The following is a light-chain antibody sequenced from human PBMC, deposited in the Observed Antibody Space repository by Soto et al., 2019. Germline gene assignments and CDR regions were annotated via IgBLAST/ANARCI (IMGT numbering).Light chain of an antibody. CDR3: QSYDSNLSGYV. V-gene: IGLV1-40*01. CDR1: SSNIGAGYD. J-gene: IGLJ1*01. Sequence: QSVLTQSPSVSGAPGQRVTIFCTGSSSNIGAGYDVHWYRHLPGTAPKLLIYAYNNRPSGVPDRFSGSKSGTSASLAITGLQAEDEADYYCQSYDSNLSGYVFGTGTKLTVL. CDR2: AYN.